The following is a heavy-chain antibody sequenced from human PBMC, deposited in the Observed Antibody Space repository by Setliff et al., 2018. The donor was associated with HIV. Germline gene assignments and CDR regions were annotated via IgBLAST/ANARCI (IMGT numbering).Heavy chain of an antibody. CDR3: ARDGHYNLWSGYGYYYYYMDV. Sequence: SVKVSCKASGGTFRSHEISWVRQAPGQGLEWMGGIVPILNTGNHAPKFQGRATITADESTTTAYMELSSLRSEDTAVYYCARDGHYNLWSGYGYYYYYMDVWGKGTTVTVSS. CDR1: GGTFRSHE. V-gene: IGHV1-69*13. D-gene: IGHD3-3*01. J-gene: IGHJ6*03. CDR2: IVPILNTG.